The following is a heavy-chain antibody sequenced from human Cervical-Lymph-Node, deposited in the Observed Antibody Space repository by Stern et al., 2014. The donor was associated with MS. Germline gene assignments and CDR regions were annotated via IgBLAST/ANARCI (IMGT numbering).Heavy chain of an antibody. V-gene: IGHV3-74*01. J-gene: IGHJ4*02. CDR1: GFTFSHYW. CDR2: IPSDGSST. CDR3: ARDNYGTDY. Sequence: EVQLVESGGDLVQPGGSLRISCVASGFTFSHYWMQWVRQAPGQGLVWVSHIPSDGSSTTYADSVKGRFTVSRDNAKNTLYLQMDSLRAEDTAVYFCARDNYGTDYWGQGTLVTVSS. D-gene: IGHD3-16*01.